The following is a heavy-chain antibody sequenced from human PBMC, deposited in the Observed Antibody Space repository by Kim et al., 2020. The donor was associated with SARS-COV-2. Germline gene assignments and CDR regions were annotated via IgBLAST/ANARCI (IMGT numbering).Heavy chain of an antibody. Sequence: GGSLRLSCAASGFTFSAAWMTWVRQAPGKGLEWVANIRRDGTQTHYVDSVRGRFTISRDNAENSLYLQMSSLRVEDTALYYCARDVFPYYDGSPYYDAFDIWGQGTMVTVSS. D-gene: IGHD3-22*01. CDR1: GFTFSAAW. CDR3: ARDVFPYYDGSPYYDAFDI. CDR2: IRRDGTQT. V-gene: IGHV3-7*01. J-gene: IGHJ3*02.